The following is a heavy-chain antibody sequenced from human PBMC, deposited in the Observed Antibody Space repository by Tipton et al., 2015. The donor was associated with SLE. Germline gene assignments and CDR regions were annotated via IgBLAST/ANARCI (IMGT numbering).Heavy chain of an antibody. Sequence: TLSLTCTVSGGSISSSSYYWGWIRQPPGKGLEWIGSIYYSGSTYYNPSLKSRVTISVDTSKNQFSLKLSSVTAADTAVYYCARSEGAADAFDIWGQGTMVTVSS. D-gene: IGHD6-25*01. V-gene: IGHV4-39*07. CDR3: ARSEGAADAFDI. J-gene: IGHJ3*02. CDR2: IYYSGST. CDR1: GGSISSSSYY.